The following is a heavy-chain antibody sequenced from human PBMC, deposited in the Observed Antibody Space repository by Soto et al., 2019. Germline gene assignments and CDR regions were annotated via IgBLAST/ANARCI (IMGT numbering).Heavy chain of an antibody. V-gene: IGHV6-1*01. CDR1: GDSVSGNSAA. CDR3: ARHPPRFSSGWQGFDY. Sequence: SQTLSLTCAISGDSVSGNSAAWNWIRQSPSRGLEWLGRTYYRSRWYNDYAVSVKSRITVTPDTSKNQFSLHLNSVTPEDTAVYYCARHPPRFSSGWQGFDYWGQGTLVTVSS. J-gene: IGHJ4*02. CDR2: TYYRSRWYN. D-gene: IGHD6-19*01.